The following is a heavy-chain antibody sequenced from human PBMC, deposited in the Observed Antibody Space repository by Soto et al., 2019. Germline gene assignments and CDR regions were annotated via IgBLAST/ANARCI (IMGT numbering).Heavy chain of an antibody. D-gene: IGHD3-10*01. V-gene: IGHV1-69*02. CDR3: ATNYGSGSTHFDY. Sequence: QVQLVQSGAEVKKPGSPVGVSCTASGDTFNFYTISWVRQVPGQGPEWMGRIIPMLGMSNYAQKFQGRVTIMADKSTSTVYMNLSGLTSEDTAVYYCATNYGSGSTHFDYWGQGTLVIVSS. J-gene: IGHJ4*02. CDR2: IIPMLGMS. CDR1: GDTFNFYT.